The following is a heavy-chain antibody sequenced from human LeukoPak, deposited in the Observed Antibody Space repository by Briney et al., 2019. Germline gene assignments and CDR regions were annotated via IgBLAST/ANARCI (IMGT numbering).Heavy chain of an antibody. J-gene: IGHJ4*02. CDR3: SNGIYSSSY. V-gene: IGHV3-7*01. D-gene: IGHD6-6*01. CDR2: IKQDGSQQ. Sequence: GGSLRLSCATSGFTFTRYWMSWIRQAPGKGLEWVANIKQDGSQQYYLDSVEGRFTISRDNAKNSLYLQMNNLRAEDTAVYYCSNGIYSSSYWDQGTLVTVSS. CDR1: GFTFTRYW.